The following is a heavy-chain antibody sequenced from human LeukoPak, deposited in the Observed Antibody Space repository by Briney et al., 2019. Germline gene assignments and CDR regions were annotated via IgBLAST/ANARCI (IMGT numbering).Heavy chain of an antibody. CDR3: AKGGGYEAQYYYYYMDV. CDR1: GFPFSGYS. D-gene: IGHD5-12*01. CDR2: ISSSNTI. Sequence: PGGSLRLSCAASGFPFSGYSLTWVRQAPGKGLEWISYISSSNTIYYADSVKGRFTISRDNFKNTLYLQMNSLRAEDTAVFYCAKGGGYEAQYYYYYMDVWGKGTTVTISS. J-gene: IGHJ6*03. V-gene: IGHV3-48*01.